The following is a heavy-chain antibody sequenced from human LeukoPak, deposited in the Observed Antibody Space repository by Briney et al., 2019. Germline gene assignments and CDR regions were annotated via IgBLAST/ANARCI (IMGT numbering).Heavy chain of an antibody. CDR3: ARRNDFDI. J-gene: IGHJ3*02. CDR1: GGSISSSSYY. V-gene: IGHV4-61*05. Sequence: SETLSLTCTVSGGSISSSSYYWGWIRQPPGKGLEWIGYIYSSETTEYKPSLKSRVTISADTSKNQFSLKLTSVTAADTAIYYCARRNDFDIWGQGTMVTVSS. CDR2: IYSSETT.